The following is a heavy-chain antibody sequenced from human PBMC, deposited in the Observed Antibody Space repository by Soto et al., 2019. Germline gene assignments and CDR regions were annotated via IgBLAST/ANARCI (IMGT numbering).Heavy chain of an antibody. CDR1: GYSFTSYW. CDR3: ASLDRYCSGGSCYSDAFDI. Sequence: GESLKISCKGSGYSFTSYWIGWVRQMPGKGLDWMGIIYPGDSDTRYSPSFQGQVTISADKSISTAYLQWSSLKASDTAMYYCASLDRYCSGGSCYSDAFDIWGQGTMVTVSS. CDR2: IYPGDSDT. D-gene: IGHD2-15*01. V-gene: IGHV5-51*01. J-gene: IGHJ3*02.